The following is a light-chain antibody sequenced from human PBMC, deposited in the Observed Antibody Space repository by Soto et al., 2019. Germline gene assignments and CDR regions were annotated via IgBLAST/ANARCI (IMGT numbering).Light chain of an antibody. J-gene: IGKJ4*01. V-gene: IGKV3-15*01. CDR1: QSVNTN. CDR3: QQHNDWPLT. Sequence: EIVMTQSPATLSVSPGETATISCRASQSVNTNLAWYQQKAGQAPRLLIYRISTRDTGIPARFSGSGSGTEFTLTINSLQSEDFAVYYCQQHNDWPLTFGGGTKVEIK. CDR2: RIS.